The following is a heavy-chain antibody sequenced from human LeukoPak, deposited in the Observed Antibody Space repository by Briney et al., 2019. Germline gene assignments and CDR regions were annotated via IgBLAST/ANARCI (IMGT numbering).Heavy chain of an antibody. CDR3: ARSAAADLFYYYYGMDV. J-gene: IGHJ6*02. V-gene: IGHV4-59*08. Sequence: PSETLSLTCTVSGGSISSYYWSWIRQPPGKGLEWIGYIYYSGSTNYNPSLKSRVIISVDTSKNQFSLKLSSVTAADTAVYYCARSAAADLFYYYYGMDVWGQGTTVTVSS. CDR1: GGSISSYY. CDR2: IYYSGST. D-gene: IGHD6-13*01.